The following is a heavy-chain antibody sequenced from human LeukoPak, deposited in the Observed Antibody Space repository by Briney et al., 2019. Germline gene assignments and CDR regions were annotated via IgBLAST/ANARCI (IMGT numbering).Heavy chain of an antibody. CDR2: INPNSGNT. D-gene: IGHD6-19*01. J-gene: IGHJ5*02. CDR3: ARETEESSDWYVGSSYSWFDP. CDR1: GYTFTSYD. Sequence: ASVKVSCKASGYTFTSYDINWVRQATGQGLEWRGWINPNSGNTGYAQKFQGRVTMTRNTSISTAYMELSSLRSEDTAVYYCARETEESSDWYVGSSYSWFDPWGQGSLVTVSS. V-gene: IGHV1-8*01.